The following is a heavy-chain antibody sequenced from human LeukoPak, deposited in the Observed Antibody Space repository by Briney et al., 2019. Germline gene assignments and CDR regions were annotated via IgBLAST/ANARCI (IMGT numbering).Heavy chain of an antibody. D-gene: IGHD3-10*02. CDR1: GFMFTSYW. V-gene: IGHV3-7*01. CDR3: AELGITMIGGV. J-gene: IGHJ6*04. CDR2: INQDGSAK. Sequence: PGGSLRLSCAASGFMFTSYWMSWVRRAPGKGLEWVANINQDGSAKYYVDSVKGRFTISRDNAKNSLYLQMNSLRAEDTAVYYCAELGITMIGGVWGKGTTVTISS.